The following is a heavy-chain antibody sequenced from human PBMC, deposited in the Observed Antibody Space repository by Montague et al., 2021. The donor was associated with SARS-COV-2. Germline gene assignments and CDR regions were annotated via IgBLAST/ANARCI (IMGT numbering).Heavy chain of an antibody. Sequence: SETLSLTCTVSGGSVSGTPYYWAWIRQPPGKGLEWIVNIHHSGTTFYNPSLKSRVTISVDTSKNEVSLKLNSVTAADTAVYYCARQGGPAGKHWFDPWGQGTLVTVSS. CDR2: IHHSGTT. CDR3: ARQGGPAGKHWFDP. V-gene: IGHV4-39*01. CDR1: GGSVSGTPYY. J-gene: IGHJ5*02. D-gene: IGHD2-2*01.